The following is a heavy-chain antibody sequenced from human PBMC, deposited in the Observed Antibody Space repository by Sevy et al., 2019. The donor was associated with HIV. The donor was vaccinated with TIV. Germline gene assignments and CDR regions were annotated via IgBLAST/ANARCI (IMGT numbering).Heavy chain of an antibody. CDR1: GFTFSSYA. V-gene: IGHV3-30-3*01. CDR2: ISYDGSNK. J-gene: IGHJ4*02. Sequence: GGSLRLSCAASGFTFSSYAMHWVRQAPGKGLEWVAVISYDGSNKYYADSVKGRFTISRDNSKNTLYLQMNSLRAEDTAVDYCARDGYFGANYYGSGSFGYWGQGTLVTVSS. CDR3: ARDGYFGANYYGSGSFGY. D-gene: IGHD3-10*01.